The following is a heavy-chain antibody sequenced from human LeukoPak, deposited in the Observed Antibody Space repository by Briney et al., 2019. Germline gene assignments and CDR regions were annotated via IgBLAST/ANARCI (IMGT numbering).Heavy chain of an antibody. J-gene: IGHJ4*02. Sequence: GGSLRLSCAAAGSTFSSYAMSWVRQAPGKGLEWVSVINSSGGNTYYADSVKGRFTISRDNSKNILYLQMSSLTAEDTAIYFCAKDPKYFDYWGQGTLVTVSS. CDR1: GSTFSSYA. CDR2: INSSGGNT. V-gene: IGHV3-23*01. CDR3: AKDPKYFDY.